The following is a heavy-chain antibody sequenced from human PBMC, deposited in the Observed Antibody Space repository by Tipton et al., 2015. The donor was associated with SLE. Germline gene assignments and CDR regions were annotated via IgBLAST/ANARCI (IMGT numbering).Heavy chain of an antibody. CDR1: GFTFDDFA. CDR2: ISWNSGSI. J-gene: IGHJ4*02. Sequence: RSLRLSCAASGFTFDDFAMHWDRQAPGKGLEWVSGISWNSGSIGYADSVKGRFTISRDNAKNSLYLQMNSLRAEDTALYYCAKGYQQLAYFDYWGQGTLVTVSS. CDR3: AKGYQQLAYFDY. D-gene: IGHD6-13*01. V-gene: IGHV3-9*01.